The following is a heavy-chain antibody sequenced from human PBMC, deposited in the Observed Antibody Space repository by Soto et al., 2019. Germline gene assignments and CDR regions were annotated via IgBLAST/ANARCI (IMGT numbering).Heavy chain of an antibody. CDR1: GFTFSNYA. CDR3: ARDGEDVLRNIPGDAFDI. CDR2: ISYDGSNK. V-gene: IGHV3-30-3*01. D-gene: IGHD3-3*01. J-gene: IGHJ3*02. Sequence: GGSLRLSCAASGFTFSNYAMHWVRQAPGKGLEWVAVISYDGSNKYYADSVKGRFTISRDNSKNTLYLQMNSLRAEDTAVYYCARDGEDVLRNIPGDAFDIWGQGTMVTVSS.